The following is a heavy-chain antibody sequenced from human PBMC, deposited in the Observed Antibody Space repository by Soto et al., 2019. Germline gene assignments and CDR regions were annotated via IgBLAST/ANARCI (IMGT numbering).Heavy chain of an antibody. D-gene: IGHD2-2*01. J-gene: IGHJ4*02. Sequence: QVQLVESGGGVVQPGRSLRLSCAASGFTFSSHVMNWVRQAPGKGLEWVAVISYVGDNKYYADSVKGRFTISRDNSGNTLHLQMNSLRADETGVYYCARDLGLGHCSSISCYLDYGGQGTLVTVSS. CDR2: ISYVGDNK. V-gene: IGHV3-30-3*01. CDR3: ARDLGLGHCSSISCYLDY. CDR1: GFTFSSHV.